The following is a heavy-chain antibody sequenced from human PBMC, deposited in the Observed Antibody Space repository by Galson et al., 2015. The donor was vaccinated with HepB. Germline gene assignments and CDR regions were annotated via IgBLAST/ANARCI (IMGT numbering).Heavy chain of an antibody. CDR2: IKQDGSEK. J-gene: IGHJ6*03. V-gene: IGHV3-7*03. Sequence: SLRLSCAASGFTFSSYWMSWVRQAPGKGLEWVANIKQDGSEKYYVDPVKGRFTISRDNAKNSLYLQMNSLRAEDTAVYYCARDYHQYQLPLYYYMDVWGKGTTVTVSS. CDR3: ARDYHQYQLPLYYYMDV. D-gene: IGHD2-2*01. CDR1: GFTFSSYW.